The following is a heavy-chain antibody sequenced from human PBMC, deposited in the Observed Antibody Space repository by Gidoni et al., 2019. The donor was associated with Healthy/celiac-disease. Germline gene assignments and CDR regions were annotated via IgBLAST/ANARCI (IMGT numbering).Heavy chain of an antibody. CDR3: AVEYSSSLFDY. CDR1: GYTFTRYA. J-gene: IGHJ4*02. D-gene: IGHD6-6*01. V-gene: IGHV1-3*01. CDR2: INAGNGNT. Sequence: QVQLVQSGAEVKKPGASVKVSCTASGYTFTRYAMHWVRQAPGQRLEWMGWINAGNGNTKYSQKFQGRVTITRDTSASTAYMELSSLRSEDTAVYYCAVEYSSSLFDYWGQGTLVTVSS.